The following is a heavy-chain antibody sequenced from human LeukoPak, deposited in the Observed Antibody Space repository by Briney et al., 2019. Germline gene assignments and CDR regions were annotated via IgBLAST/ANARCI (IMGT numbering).Heavy chain of an antibody. CDR3: ARLGLEVGGPNWFDP. J-gene: IGHJ5*02. V-gene: IGHV3-7*01. D-gene: IGHD1-1*01. CDR1: GFSFSSNW. CDR2: IKRDGSQK. Sequence: QPGGSLRLSCAAPGFSFSSNWMGWVRQAPGKGLEWVAHIKRDGSQKYYLDSVKGRFTISRDNAKDSLYLQMNSLRVEETAVYYCARLGLEVGGPNWFDPWGQGTLVTVSS.